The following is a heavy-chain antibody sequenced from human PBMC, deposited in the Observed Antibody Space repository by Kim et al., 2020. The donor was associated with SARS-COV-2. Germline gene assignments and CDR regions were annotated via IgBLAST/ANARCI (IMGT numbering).Heavy chain of an antibody. CDR1: GGSISSSYRY. J-gene: IGHJ5*01. CDR2: HYGSRST. Sequence: SETLSPTCAVSGGSISSSYRYWVCIRQPPGKGLEWVATHYGSRSTYSTPSLQVRITISAYTSKNPFSLRPISVTAADAAVYYCAGHFRNW. CDR3: AGHFRNW. V-gene: IGHV4-39*01. D-gene: IGHD3-10*01.